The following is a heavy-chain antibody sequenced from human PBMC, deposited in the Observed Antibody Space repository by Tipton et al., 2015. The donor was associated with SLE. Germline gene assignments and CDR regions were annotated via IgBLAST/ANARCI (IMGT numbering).Heavy chain of an antibody. Sequence: QSGAEVKKPGASVKVSCKASGYTFTSNDIVWVRQAPGQGLEWMGWMIPNSGNTASAQKFQGRVTMTRDTSISTAYMELTSLRFEDTAVYYCARMYAHIWESYPYYFDFWGQGALVSVSS. CDR1: GYTFTSND. J-gene: IGHJ4*02. CDR2: MIPNSGNT. V-gene: IGHV1-8*01. D-gene: IGHD3-16*02. CDR3: ARMYAHIWESYPYYFDF.